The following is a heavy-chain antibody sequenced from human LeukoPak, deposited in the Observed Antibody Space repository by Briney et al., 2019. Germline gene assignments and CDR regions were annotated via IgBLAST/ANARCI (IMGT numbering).Heavy chain of an antibody. D-gene: IGHD6-13*01. V-gene: IGHV3-21*01. CDR1: GFTFSSYS. J-gene: IGHJ4*02. CDR3: ARIYSNSWYTALDY. CDR2: ISSSSSYI. Sequence: GSLRLSCAASGFTFSSYSMNWVRQAPEKGLEWVSSISSSSSYIYYADSVKGRFTISRDNAKNSLYLQMNSLRAEDTAVYYCARIYSNSWYTALDYWGQGTLVTVSS.